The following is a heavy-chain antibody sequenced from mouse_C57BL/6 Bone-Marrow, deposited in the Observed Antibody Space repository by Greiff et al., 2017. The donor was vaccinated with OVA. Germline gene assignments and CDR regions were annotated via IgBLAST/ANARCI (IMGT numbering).Heavy chain of an antibody. J-gene: IGHJ3*01. Sequence: EVQLVESGGGLVKPGGSLKLSCAASGFTFSSYAMSWVRQTPEKRLEWVATISDGGSYTYYPDNVKGRFTISRDNAKNNLYLQMSHLKSEDTAMYYCARDQRLFAYWGQGTLVTVSA. CDR3: ARDQRLFAY. CDR2: ISDGGSYT. CDR1: GFTFSSYA. D-gene: IGHD1-1*01. V-gene: IGHV5-4*01.